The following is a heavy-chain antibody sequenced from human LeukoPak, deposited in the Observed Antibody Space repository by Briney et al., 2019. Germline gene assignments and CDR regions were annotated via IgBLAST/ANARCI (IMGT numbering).Heavy chain of an antibody. CDR3: ARVAAADYFDY. D-gene: IGHD6-13*01. Sequence: SVKVSCKTSDYTFISYGISWVRQAPGQGLQWMGWISAFNGNTNYVQKLQGRVTMTTDTSTSTAYMELRSLRSDDTAVYYCARVAAADYFDYWGQGTLVTVSS. V-gene: IGHV1-18*01. J-gene: IGHJ4*02. CDR1: DYTFISYG. CDR2: ISAFNGNT.